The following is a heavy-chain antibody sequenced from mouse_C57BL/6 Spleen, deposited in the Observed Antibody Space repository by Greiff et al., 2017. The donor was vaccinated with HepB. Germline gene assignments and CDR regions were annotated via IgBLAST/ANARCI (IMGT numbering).Heavy chain of an antibody. D-gene: IGHD6-1*01. CDR3: ARRPSSYFDV. V-gene: IGHV1-64*01. Sequence: QVQLQQPGAELVKPGASVKLSCKASDYTFTSYWMHWVKQRPGQGLEWIGMIHPNSGSTNYNEKFKSKATLTVDKSSSTAYMQLSSLTSEDSAVYYCARRPSSYFDVWGTGTTVTVSS. CDR1: DYTFTSYW. J-gene: IGHJ1*03. CDR2: IHPNSGST.